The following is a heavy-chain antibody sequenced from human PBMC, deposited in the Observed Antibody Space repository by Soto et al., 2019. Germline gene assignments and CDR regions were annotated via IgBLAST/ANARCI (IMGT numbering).Heavy chain of an antibody. V-gene: IGHV3-30-3*01. Sequence: LRLSCAASGFTFSSYAMHWVRQAPGKGLEWVAVISYDGSNNYYADSVKGRFTISRDNSKNTLYLQMNSLRAEDTAVYYCARDLKGSGSYYTRTFDIWGQGTMVTVSS. CDR2: ISYDGSNN. D-gene: IGHD3-10*01. CDR1: GFTFSSYA. J-gene: IGHJ3*02. CDR3: ARDLKGSGSYYTRTFDI.